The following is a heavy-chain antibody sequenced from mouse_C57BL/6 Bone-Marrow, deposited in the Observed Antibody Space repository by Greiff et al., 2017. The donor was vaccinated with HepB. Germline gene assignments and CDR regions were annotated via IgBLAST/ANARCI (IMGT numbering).Heavy chain of an antibody. V-gene: IGHV5-6*01. CDR1: GFTFSSYG. CDR3: ARRLGRPLFAY. CDR2: ISSGGSYT. D-gene: IGHD4-1*01. J-gene: IGHJ3*01. Sequence: EVQVVESGGDLVKPGGSLKLSCAASGFTFSSYGMSWVRQTPDKRLEWVATISSGGSYTYYPDSVKGRFTISRDNAKNTLCLQMSSLKSEDTAMYYCARRLGRPLFAYWGQGTLVTVSA.